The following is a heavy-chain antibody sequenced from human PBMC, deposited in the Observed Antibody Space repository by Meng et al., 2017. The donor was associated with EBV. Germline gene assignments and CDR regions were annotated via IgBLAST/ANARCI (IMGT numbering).Heavy chain of an antibody. J-gene: IGHJ4*02. V-gene: IGHV4-39*07. D-gene: IGHD5-18*01. CDR2: IHYTGST. CDR3: ARADVDTSMVNPKLSFDY. Sequence: QLQRQESGPGLVKPSETLSLTCTVSGGSISGNNYCWGWIRQPPGKGLEWIGSIHYTGSTYYYPSLKSRVTISGDTSKRQFSLKLSSVTAADTAVYYCARADVDTSMVNPKLSFDYWGQGTLVTVSS. CDR1: GGSISGNNYC.